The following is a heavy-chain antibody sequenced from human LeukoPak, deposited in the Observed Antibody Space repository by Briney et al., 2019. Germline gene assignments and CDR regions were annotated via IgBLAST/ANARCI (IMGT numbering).Heavy chain of an antibody. CDR2: IYHSGST. J-gene: IGHJ4*02. Sequence: SGTLSLTCTVSGGSISSSNWWSWVRQPPGKGLEWIGEIYHSGSTNYNPSLKSRVTISVDTSKNQFSLKLSSVTAADTAVYYCAREKSPDYCSGNNCYFDYWGPGTLVTVSS. CDR1: GGSISSSNW. D-gene: IGHD2-15*01. V-gene: IGHV4-4*02. CDR3: AREKSPDYCSGNNCYFDY.